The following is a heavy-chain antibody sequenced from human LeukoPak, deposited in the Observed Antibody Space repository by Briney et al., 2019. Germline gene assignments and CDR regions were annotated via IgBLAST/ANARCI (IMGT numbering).Heavy chain of an antibody. Sequence: GGSLRLSCAVSGFTVSTNYMSWVRQAPGKGLEWVSVTYSDGTTYYVDSVKGRFTVSRDNPKNMLYLQMKSLRVEDTAVYYCARAKGVRGVPSYYYYQYMDVWGKGTTVTISS. D-gene: IGHD3-10*01. CDR2: TYSDGTT. V-gene: IGHV3-53*01. CDR3: ARAKGVRGVPSYYYYQYMDV. J-gene: IGHJ6*03. CDR1: GFTVSTNY.